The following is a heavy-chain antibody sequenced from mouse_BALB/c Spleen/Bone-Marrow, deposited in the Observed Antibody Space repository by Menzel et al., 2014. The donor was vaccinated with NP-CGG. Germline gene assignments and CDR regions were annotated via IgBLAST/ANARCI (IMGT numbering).Heavy chain of an antibody. Sequence: QVQLKDPGAELVRPGTSVKVSCKASGYAFTDYLMEWLKQRPGQGLEWIGVINPGSGSTNYNEKFKDKATLTADKSSSTAYMQLSSLTSDDSAVYFCARYDGYFDYWGQGTILTVSS. CDR2: INPGSGST. CDR1: GYAFTDYL. D-gene: IGHD2-3*01. J-gene: IGHJ2*01. V-gene: IGHV1-54*01. CDR3: ARYDGYFDY.